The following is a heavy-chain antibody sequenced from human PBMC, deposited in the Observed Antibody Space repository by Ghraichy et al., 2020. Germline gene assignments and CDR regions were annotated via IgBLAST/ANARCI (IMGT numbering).Heavy chain of an antibody. D-gene: IGHD4-17*01. CDR1: GGSISGGHY. Sequence: SETLSLTCTVSGGSISGGHYWSWIRQHPGEGLEWTGFTYHTGSTYYNPSLQSRVTISLDTSKNQFSLKLTSVTAADTAVYFCARDGGDYGAFDVWGQGTMVIVSS. CDR3: ARDGGDYGAFDV. V-gene: IGHV4-31*03. J-gene: IGHJ3*01. CDR2: TYHTGST.